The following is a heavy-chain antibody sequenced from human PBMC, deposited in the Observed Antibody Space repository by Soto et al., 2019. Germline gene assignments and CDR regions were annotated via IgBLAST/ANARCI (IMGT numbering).Heavy chain of an antibody. J-gene: IGHJ6*02. V-gene: IGHV1-69*13. D-gene: IGHD1-26*01. Sequence: SVKVSCKASGGTFSSYAISWVRQAPGQGLEWMGGIIPIFGTANYAQKFQGRVTITADESTSTAYMELSSLRSEDTAVYYCARDGLSWALLGYSRYYGMEVSRPGTTVTASS. CDR2: IIPIFGTA. CDR1: GGTFSSYA. CDR3: ARDGLSWALLGYSRYYGMEV.